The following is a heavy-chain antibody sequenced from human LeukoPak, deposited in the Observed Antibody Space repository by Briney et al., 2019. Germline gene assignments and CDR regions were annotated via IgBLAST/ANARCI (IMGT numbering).Heavy chain of an antibody. CDR1: GGSISSDY. J-gene: IGHJ5*02. CDR2: IYTSGRT. CDR3: ARGIAYYDSWSGYYTPYPNANWFDP. V-gene: IGHV4-4*07. Sequence: SGTLSLTCTVYGGSISSDYWSWNRQPAGKGLEWIGRIYTSGRTNYRTSLKSRVTMSVDTSKNQCSLKLSSVTAADTAVYYCARGIAYYDSWSGYYTPYPNANWFDPWGQGTLVTVSS. D-gene: IGHD3-3*01.